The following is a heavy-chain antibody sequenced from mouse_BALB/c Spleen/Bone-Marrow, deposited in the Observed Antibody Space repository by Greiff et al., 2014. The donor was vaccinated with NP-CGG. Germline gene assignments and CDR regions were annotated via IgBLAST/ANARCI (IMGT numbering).Heavy chain of an antibody. V-gene: IGHV1-7*01. J-gene: IGHJ3*01. CDR2: IDPRTGYT. CDR1: DYTFTTYW. CDR3: ARYWDAY. D-gene: IGHD4-1*01. Sequence: QVQLKESGAELAKPGASVKMSCKVSDYTFTTYWMHWVKQRPGQGLEWIGYIDPRTGYTEYNQKFKDKATLTADKSSSTAYMQLSSLTSEYSAFYYCARYWDAYWGQGTLVTVSA.